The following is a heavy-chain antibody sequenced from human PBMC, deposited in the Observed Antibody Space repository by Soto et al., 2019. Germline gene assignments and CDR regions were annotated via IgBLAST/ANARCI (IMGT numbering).Heavy chain of an antibody. D-gene: IGHD3-3*01. CDR1: GFTFTSSA. CDR2: IVVGSGNT. V-gene: IGHV1-58*01. CDR3: AAETFGTYDFWSGYPTDSYYYGMDV. J-gene: IGHJ6*02. Sequence: ASVKVSCKASGFTFTSSAVQWVRLARGQRLEWIGWIVVGSGNTNYAQKFQERVTITRDMSTSTAYMELSSLRSEDTAVYYCAAETFGTYDFWSGYPTDSYYYGMDVWGQGTTVTVSS.